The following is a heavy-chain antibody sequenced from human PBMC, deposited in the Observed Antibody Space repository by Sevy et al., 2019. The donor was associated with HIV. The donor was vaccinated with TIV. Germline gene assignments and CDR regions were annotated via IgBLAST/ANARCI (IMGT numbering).Heavy chain of an antibody. V-gene: IGHV3-30*04. CDR2: ISFDGRKT. J-gene: IGHJ4*02. CDR1: AFTFSSYA. Sequence: GGSLRLSCAASAFTFSSYAFHWVRQAPGKGLEWVAVISFDGRKTDYANSVKGRFTISKDNSKNTLHLRMSRLRGDDTAVYYCARDLRVDLDYWGQGTLVTVSS. CDR3: ARDLRVDLDY.